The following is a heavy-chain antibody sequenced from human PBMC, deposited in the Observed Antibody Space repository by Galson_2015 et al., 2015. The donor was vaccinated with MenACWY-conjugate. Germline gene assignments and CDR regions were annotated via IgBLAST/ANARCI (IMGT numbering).Heavy chain of an antibody. V-gene: IGHV3-9*01. CDR2: ISWDSGSV. CDR1: GFTFDGND. J-gene: IGHJ4*02. CDR3: AKSAEYSSGWYAIEY. Sequence: SLRLSCAGSGFTFDGNDMHWVRQAPGKGLEWVSGISWDSGSVDYADSVKGRFTISRDNAKNSLYLQISSLRAEDTALYYCAKSAEYSSGWYAIEYWGQGALVTVSS. D-gene: IGHD6-19*01.